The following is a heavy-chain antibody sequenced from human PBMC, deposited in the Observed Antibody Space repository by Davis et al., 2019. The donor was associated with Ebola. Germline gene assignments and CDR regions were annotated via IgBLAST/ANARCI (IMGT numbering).Heavy chain of an antibody. Sequence: GESLKISCAASGFTFSSYAMSWVRQAPGKGLEWVSAISGSGGSTYYADSVKGRFTISRDNSKNTLYLQMNSLRAEDTAVYYCARDSGWLSPSLDYWGQGTLVTVSS. CDR1: GFTFSSYA. D-gene: IGHD6-19*01. CDR3: ARDSGWLSPSLDY. V-gene: IGHV3-23*01. J-gene: IGHJ4*02. CDR2: ISGSGGST.